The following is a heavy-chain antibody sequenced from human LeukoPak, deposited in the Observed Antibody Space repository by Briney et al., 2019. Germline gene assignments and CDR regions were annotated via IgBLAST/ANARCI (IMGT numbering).Heavy chain of an antibody. J-gene: IGHJ4*02. CDR2: INHSGST. Sequence: PSETLSLTCAVYGGSFSGYYWSWIRQPPGKGLEWIGEINHSGSTNYNPSLKSRVTISVDTSKNQFSLKLSSVTAADTAVYYCARGYYDSSGPKSYYFDYWGQGTLVTVSS. CDR3: ARGYYDSSGPKSYYFDY. CDR1: GGSFSGYY. V-gene: IGHV4-34*01. D-gene: IGHD3-22*01.